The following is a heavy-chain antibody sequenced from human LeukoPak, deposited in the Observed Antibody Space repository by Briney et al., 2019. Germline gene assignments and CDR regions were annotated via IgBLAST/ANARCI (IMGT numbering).Heavy chain of an antibody. V-gene: IGHV1-69*05. CDR2: IIPIFGTA. Sequence: GASVKVSCKASGGTFSSYAISWVRQAPGQGLEWMGGIIPIFGTANYAQKFQGRVTITTDESTSTAYMELSSLRSEDTAVYYCGSVPAAGKLNYYYYMDVWGKGTTVTVSS. J-gene: IGHJ6*03. D-gene: IGHD2-2*01. CDR1: GGTFSSYA. CDR3: GSVPAAGKLNYYYYMDV.